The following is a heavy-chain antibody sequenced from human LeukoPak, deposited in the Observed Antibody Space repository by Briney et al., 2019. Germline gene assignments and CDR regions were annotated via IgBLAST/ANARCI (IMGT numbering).Heavy chain of an antibody. CDR2: IYYSGST. Sequence: PSETPSLTCTVSGGSISSYYWSWIRLPPGKGLEWIGYIYYSGSTNYNPSLKSRVTMSVDRSKNQFSLKLSSVTAADTAVYYCASSLDYYDSSGYRAEYFQHWGQGTLVTVSS. V-gene: IGHV4-59*12. CDR1: GGSISSYY. J-gene: IGHJ1*01. CDR3: ASSLDYYDSSGYRAEYFQH. D-gene: IGHD3-22*01.